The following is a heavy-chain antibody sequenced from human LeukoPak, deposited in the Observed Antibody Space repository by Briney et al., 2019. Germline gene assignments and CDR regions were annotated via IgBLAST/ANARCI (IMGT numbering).Heavy chain of an antibody. CDR2: ISNDGSNK. CDR1: GFTFSSYG. V-gene: IGHV3-30*03. Sequence: GGSLRLSCAASGFTFSSYGMHWVRQAPGKGLEWVAVISNDGSNKYYADSVKGRFTISRDNAKNSLYLQMNSLRAEDTAVYYCARGSYYYYVMDVWGQGTTVTVSS. CDR3: ARGSYYYYVMDV. J-gene: IGHJ6*02.